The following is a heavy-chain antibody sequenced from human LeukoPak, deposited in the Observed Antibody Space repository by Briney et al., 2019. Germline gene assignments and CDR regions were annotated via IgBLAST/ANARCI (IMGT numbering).Heavy chain of an antibody. D-gene: IGHD3-10*01. CDR1: GGSFSGYY. CDR2: IYYSGST. J-gene: IGHJ5*02. CDR3: ARDNSLGYYYGSGSPNWFDP. V-gene: IGHV4-34*01. Sequence: SETLSLTCAVYGGSFSGYYWSWIRQPPGKGLEWIGSIYYSGSTYYNPSLKSRVTISVDTSKNQFSLKLSSVTAADTAVYYCARDNSLGYYYGSGSPNWFDPWGQGTLVTVSS.